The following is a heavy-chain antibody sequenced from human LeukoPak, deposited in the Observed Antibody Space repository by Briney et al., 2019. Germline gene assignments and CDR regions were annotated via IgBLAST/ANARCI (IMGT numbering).Heavy chain of an antibody. J-gene: IGHJ4*02. CDR3: ARLLYNWNGIDY. CDR2: IYCIGNT. D-gene: IGHD1-1*01. V-gene: IGHV4-39*01. Sequence: SETLSLTCTVSGGSFSSGDYYWSWIRQSPGKGLEWIGTIYCIGNTYYNPSLQSRVTISVDTSKNQFSLKLTSVTAADTAVFYCARLLYNWNGIDYWGQGTLVTVSS. CDR1: GGSFSSGDYY.